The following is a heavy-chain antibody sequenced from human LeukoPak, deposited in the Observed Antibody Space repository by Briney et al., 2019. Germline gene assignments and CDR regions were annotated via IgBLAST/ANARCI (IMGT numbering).Heavy chain of an antibody. V-gene: IGHV3-48*01. D-gene: IGHD5-12*01. CDR2: ISSSSSTI. J-gene: IGHJ4*02. CDR1: GFTFSSYS. Sequence: GGSLRLSCAASGFTFSSYSMNWVRQAPGKGLEWVSHISSSSSTIYYADSVKGRFTISRDNAKNSLYLQMNSLRAEDTAVYYCASGSGYGAFDYWGQGTLVTVSS. CDR3: ASGSGYGAFDY.